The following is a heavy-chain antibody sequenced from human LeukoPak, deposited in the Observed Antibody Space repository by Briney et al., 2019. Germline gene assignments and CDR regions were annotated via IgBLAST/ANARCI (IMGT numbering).Heavy chain of an antibody. D-gene: IGHD2/OR15-2a*01. CDR1: GGSISINYYY. J-gene: IGHJ6*03. Sequence: SETLSLTCSASGGSISINYYYWGWIRQPPGKGLEWIGSINYSGTTYYSPSLKSRVTISVDASKSQFSLKMTSMTAADTAVYYCARWYCSSTTCYHMGVWGKGTTVTVSS. V-gene: IGHV4-39*07. CDR2: INYSGTT. CDR3: ARWYCSSTTCYHMGV.